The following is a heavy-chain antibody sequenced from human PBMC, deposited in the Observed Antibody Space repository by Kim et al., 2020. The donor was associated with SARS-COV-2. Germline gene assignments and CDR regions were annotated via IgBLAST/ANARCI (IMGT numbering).Heavy chain of an antibody. CDR1: GFTFSSYA. CDR2: ISGSGGST. Sequence: GGSLRLSCAASGFTFSSYAMSWVRQAPGKGLEWVSAISGSGGSTYYADSVKGRFTISRDNSKNTLYLQMNSLRAEDTAVYYCAKDQGIAVAGGYYYYYGMDVWGQGTTVTVSS. CDR3: AKDQGIAVAGGYYYYYGMDV. D-gene: IGHD6-19*01. V-gene: IGHV3-23*01. J-gene: IGHJ6*02.